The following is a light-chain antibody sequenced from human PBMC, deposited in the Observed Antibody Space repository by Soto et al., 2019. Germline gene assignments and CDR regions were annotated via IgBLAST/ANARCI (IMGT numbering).Light chain of an antibody. CDR3: CSYAGSSTFGV. V-gene: IGLV2-23*03. CDR2: EGS. Sequence: QSVLTQPASVSGSPGQSITISSTGTSSDVGSYNLVSWYQQHPGKAPKVMIYEGSKRPSGVSNRFSGSKSGNTASLTISGLQAEDEADYYCCSYAGSSTFGVFGGGTQLTVL. J-gene: IGLJ2*01. CDR1: SSDVGSYNL.